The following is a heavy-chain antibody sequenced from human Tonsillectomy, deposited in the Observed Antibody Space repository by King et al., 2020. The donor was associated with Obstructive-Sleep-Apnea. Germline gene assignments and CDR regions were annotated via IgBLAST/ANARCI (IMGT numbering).Heavy chain of an antibody. CDR3: ARRGSGSYSGYYYGMDV. CDR1: GYSFTSYW. J-gene: IGHJ6*02. D-gene: IGHD3-10*01. V-gene: IGHV5-51*01. CDR2: IYPGDSDT. Sequence: VQLVESGAEVKKPGESLKISCKGSGYSFTSYWIGWVRQMPGKGLEWMGIIYPGDSDTRYSPSFQGQVTISAVKSISTAYLQWSSLKASDTAMYYCARRGSGSYSGYYYGMDVWGQGTTVTVSS.